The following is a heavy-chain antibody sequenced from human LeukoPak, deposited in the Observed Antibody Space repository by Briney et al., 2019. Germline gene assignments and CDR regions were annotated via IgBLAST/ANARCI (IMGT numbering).Heavy chain of an antibody. CDR1: VFTFSKSA. D-gene: IGHD2-21*01. J-gene: IGHJ4*02. CDR3: ATNGHSHPN. Sequence: PGGSLRLSCAAAVFTFSKSAMSWVRQAPRGGLEWVSTLIASGITTYYEDSVKGRFTISRDNAKNSLYLQMNSLRVEDAGAYHCATNGHSHPNWGQGTLVSVSS. CDR2: LIASGITT. V-gene: IGHV3-23*01.